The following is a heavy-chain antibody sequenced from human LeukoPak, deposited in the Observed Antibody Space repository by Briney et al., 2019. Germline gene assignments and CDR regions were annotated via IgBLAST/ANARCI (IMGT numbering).Heavy chain of an antibody. J-gene: IGHJ4*02. CDR2: IIPILGIA. CDR3: ARDHSTVVTPFDY. D-gene: IGHD4-23*01. Sequence: SVKVSCKASGYTFTSYGISWVRQAPGQGLEWMGRIIPILGIANYAQKFQGRVTITADKSTSTAYMELSSLRSEDTAVYYCARDHSTVVTPFDYWGQGTLVTVSS. CDR1: GYTFTSYG. V-gene: IGHV1-69*04.